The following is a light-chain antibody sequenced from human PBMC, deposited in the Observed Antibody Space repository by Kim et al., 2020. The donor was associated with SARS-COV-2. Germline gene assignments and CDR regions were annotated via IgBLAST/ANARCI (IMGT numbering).Light chain of an antibody. CDR3: CSTSNTLDYV. CDR1: SRDIGNSNS. J-gene: IGLJ1*01. Sequence: QSFTISCSGTSRDIGNSNSVSWYQQHSGEAPRLIIYDVRDRPSGVSARFSGSKSANMASLTISGLRSEDEADYYCCSTSNTLDYVFGSGTKVTVL. V-gene: IGLV2-14*03. CDR2: DVR.